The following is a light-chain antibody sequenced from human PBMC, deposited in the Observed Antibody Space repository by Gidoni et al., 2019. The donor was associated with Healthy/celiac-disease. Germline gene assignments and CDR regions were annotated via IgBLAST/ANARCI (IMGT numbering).Light chain of an antibody. CDR1: QSVSSSY. CDR2: GAS. J-gene: IGKJ1*01. CDR3: QQYGSSPNT. V-gene: IGKV3-20*01. Sequence: EIVLTQSPGTLSLSPGERATLSCRASQSVSSSYLDWYQQKPGQAPKLLICGASSRATGIPDRFSGSGSGTGFTLTISRLEPEDFAVYYCQQYGSSPNTFGPGTTVEIK.